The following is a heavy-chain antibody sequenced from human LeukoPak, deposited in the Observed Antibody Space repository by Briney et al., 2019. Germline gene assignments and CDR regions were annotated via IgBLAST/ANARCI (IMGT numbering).Heavy chain of an antibody. CDR3: ARDHIVVVVAAHDAFDI. V-gene: IGHV4-61*02. CDR2: IYTSGST. Sequence: TLSLTCTVSGGSISSGSYYWSWIRQPAGKGLEWIGRIYTSGSTNYNPSLKSRVTISVDTSKNQFSLQLNSVTPEDTAVYYCARDHIVVVVAAHDAFDIWGQGTMVTVSS. D-gene: IGHD2-15*01. CDR1: GGSISSGSYY. J-gene: IGHJ3*02.